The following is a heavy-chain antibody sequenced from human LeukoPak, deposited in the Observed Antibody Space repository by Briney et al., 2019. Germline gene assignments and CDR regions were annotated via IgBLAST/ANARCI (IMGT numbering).Heavy chain of an antibody. D-gene: IGHD6-19*01. J-gene: IGHJ4*02. Sequence: GGSLRLSCAASGFTFSSYGLHWVRQAPGKGLEWVAVIWYDGSNKYYADSVKGRFTISRDNSKNTLYLQMNSLRAEDTAVYYCARDIAVAGTGFDYWGQGTLVTVSS. CDR2: IWYDGSNK. V-gene: IGHV3-33*01. CDR1: GFTFSSYG. CDR3: ARDIAVAGTGFDY.